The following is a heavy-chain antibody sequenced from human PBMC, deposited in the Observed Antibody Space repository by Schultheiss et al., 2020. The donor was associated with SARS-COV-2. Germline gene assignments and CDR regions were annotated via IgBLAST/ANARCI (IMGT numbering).Heavy chain of an antibody. J-gene: IGHJ5*02. D-gene: IGHD3-10*01. Sequence: GGSLRLSCAASGFTFSSYDMHWVRQATGKGLEWVSAIGTAGDTYYPGSVKGRFTISRENAKNSLYLQMNSLRAGDTAVYYCATGVYGSGSYLWFDPWGQGTLVTVSS. CDR1: GFTFSSYD. V-gene: IGHV3-13*01. CDR2: IGTAGDT. CDR3: ATGVYGSGSYLWFDP.